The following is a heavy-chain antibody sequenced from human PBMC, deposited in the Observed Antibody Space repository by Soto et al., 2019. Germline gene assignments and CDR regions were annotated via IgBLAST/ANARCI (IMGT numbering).Heavy chain of an antibody. Sequence: SETLSLTCTVSGGSISSGGYYWSWIRQHPGKGLEWIGYIYYSGSTYYNPSLKSRVTISVDTSKNQFSLKLSSVTAADTAVYYCARSAVSSSWKYYYYGMDVCGQRTTVTVSS. D-gene: IGHD6-13*01. CDR2: IYYSGST. V-gene: IGHV4-31*03. CDR3: ARSAVSSSWKYYYYGMDV. J-gene: IGHJ6*02. CDR1: GGSISSGGYY.